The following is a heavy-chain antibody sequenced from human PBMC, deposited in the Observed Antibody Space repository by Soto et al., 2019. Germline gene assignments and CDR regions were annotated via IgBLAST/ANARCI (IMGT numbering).Heavy chain of an antibody. CDR2: INPNSGGT. J-gene: IGHJ6*02. CDR1: GYTFTGYY. D-gene: IGHD3-22*01. CDR3: ARTLSTYYYDSSGYYSGPYYYYGMDV. Sequence: GASVKVSCKASGYTFTGYYMHCVRQAPGQGLEWMGWINPNSGGTNYAQKFQGRVTMTRDTSISTAYMELSRLRSDDTAVYYCARTLSTYYYDSSGYYSGPYYYYGMDVWGQGTTVTVSS. V-gene: IGHV1-2*02.